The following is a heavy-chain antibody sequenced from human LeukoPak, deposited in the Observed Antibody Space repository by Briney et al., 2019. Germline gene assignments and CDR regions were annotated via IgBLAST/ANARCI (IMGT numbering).Heavy chain of an antibody. CDR2: IRYDGSNK. D-gene: IGHD3-22*01. CDR1: GFTFSNYG. J-gene: IGHJ4*02. V-gene: IGHV3-30*02. Sequence: GGSLRLSCAASGFTFSNYGMHWVRQAPGKGLEWVAFIRYDGSNKYYADSVKGRFTISRDNSKNTLYLQMNSLRAEDTAVYYCAKDRTWYYYDSSGYYDYWGQGTLVTVSS. CDR3: AKDRTWYYYDSSGYYDY.